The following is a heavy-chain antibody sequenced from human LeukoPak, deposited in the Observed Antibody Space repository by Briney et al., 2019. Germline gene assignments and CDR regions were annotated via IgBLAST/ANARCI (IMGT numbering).Heavy chain of an antibody. J-gene: IGHJ6*02. D-gene: IGHD3-10*01. CDR1: GFTFSNNA. CDR2: ISGTGGST. V-gene: IGHV3-23*01. CDR3: AKMVRGVTYYYGMDV. Sequence: GGSLRLSCAASGFTFSNNAMRWVRQAPGKGLDWVSTISGTGGSTWYADSVKGRFTISRDNSKNTLYMQMNSLRAEDTAVYYCAKMVRGVTYYYGMDVWGQGTTVTVSS.